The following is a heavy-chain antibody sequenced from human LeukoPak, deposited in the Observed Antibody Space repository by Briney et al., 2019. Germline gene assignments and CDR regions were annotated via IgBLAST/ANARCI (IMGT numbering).Heavy chain of an antibody. V-gene: IGHV4-61*02. Sequence: TSQTLSLTCTVSGGSISSGSYYWSWIRQPAGKGLEWIGRIYTSGSTNYNPSLKSRVTISVDTSKNQFSLKLSSVTAADTAVYCCARDQNQWELLVYWGQGTLVTVSS. CDR1: GGSISSGSYY. J-gene: IGHJ4*02. D-gene: IGHD1-26*01. CDR2: IYTSGST. CDR3: ARDQNQWELLVY.